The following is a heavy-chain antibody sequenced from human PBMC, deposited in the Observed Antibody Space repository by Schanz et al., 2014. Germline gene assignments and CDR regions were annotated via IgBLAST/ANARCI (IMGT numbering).Heavy chain of an antibody. Sequence: VQLVESGGGLIQPGGSLRLSCAVSGFSVSTHYMSWARQAPGKGLEWISSLYINAGSTRYADSVKGRFFISRDSSKNTLFLQMNSLRADDTAIYFCARDEGRDGYNLAFDVWGQGTLVTVSS. CDR2: LYINAGST. CDR3: ARDEGRDGYNLAFDV. D-gene: IGHD2-21*01. J-gene: IGHJ3*01. CDR1: GFSVSTHY. V-gene: IGHV3-53*01.